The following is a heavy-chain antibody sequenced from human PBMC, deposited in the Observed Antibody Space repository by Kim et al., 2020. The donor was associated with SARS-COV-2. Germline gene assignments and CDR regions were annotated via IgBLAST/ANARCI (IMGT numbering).Heavy chain of an antibody. V-gene: IGHV4-31*03. CDR1: GGSISSGGYY. D-gene: IGHD1-1*01. CDR2: IYYSGST. J-gene: IGHJ4*02. CDR3: ARGTIGPYYFDY. Sequence: SETLSLTCTVSGGSISSGGYYWSWIRQHPGKGLEWIGYIYYSGSTYYNPSLKSRVTISVDTSKNQFSLKLSSVTAADTAVYYCARGTIGPYYFDYWGQGTLVTVSS.